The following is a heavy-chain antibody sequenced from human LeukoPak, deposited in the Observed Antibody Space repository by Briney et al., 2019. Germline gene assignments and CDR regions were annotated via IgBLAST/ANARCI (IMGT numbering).Heavy chain of an antibody. CDR3: ARGISRYFDLDKDAFDI. V-gene: IGHV1-8*03. D-gene: IGHD3-9*01. J-gene: IGHJ3*02. Sequence: ASVKVSCKASGYTFTSYDINWVRPATGQGLEWMGWMNPNSGNTGYAQKFQGRVTITRNTSISTAYMELSSLRSEDTAVYYCARGISRYFDLDKDAFDIWGQGTMVTVSS. CDR2: MNPNSGNT. CDR1: GYTFTSYD.